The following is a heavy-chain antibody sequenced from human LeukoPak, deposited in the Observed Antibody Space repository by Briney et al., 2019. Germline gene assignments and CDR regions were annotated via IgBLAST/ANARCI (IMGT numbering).Heavy chain of an antibody. J-gene: IGHJ3*02. V-gene: IGHV5-10-1*01. Sequence: GESLKISCKGSGYSFTSYWIGWVRQMPGKGLEWMGRIDPSDSYTNYSPSFQGHVTISADKSISTAYLQWSSLKASDTAMYYCATTRITVTPADAFDIWGQGTMVTVSS. D-gene: IGHD4-11*01. CDR3: ATTRITVTPADAFDI. CDR2: IDPSDSYT. CDR1: GYSFTSYW.